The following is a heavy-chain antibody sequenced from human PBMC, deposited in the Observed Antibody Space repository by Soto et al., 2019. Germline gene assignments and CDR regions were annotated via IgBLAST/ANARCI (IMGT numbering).Heavy chain of an antibody. D-gene: IGHD3-22*01. CDR1: GFTFSNYG. V-gene: IGHV3-30*18. Sequence: GGSLRLSCADSGFTFSNYGMHWVRQAPGKGLEWVAAISYDGGNKFYADSVEGRFTISRDNSKSTVYLQMNSLRAEDTAIYYCAKDTYYYDRRRYYVIDYRGQGALVTDSS. CDR2: ISYDGGNK. J-gene: IGHJ4*02. CDR3: AKDTYYYDRRRYYVIDY.